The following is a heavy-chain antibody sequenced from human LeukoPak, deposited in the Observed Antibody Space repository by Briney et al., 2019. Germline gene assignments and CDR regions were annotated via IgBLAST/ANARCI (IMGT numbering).Heavy chain of an antibody. Sequence: PGGSLRLSCAASGFTFDDYGMSWVRQAPGKGLEWVSGINWNGGSTGYADSVKGRFTISRDNSKNTLYLQMSLRAADTAVYYCARDKGTSYLSSFDYWGQGTLATVSS. D-gene: IGHD6-6*01. CDR3: ARDKGTSYLSSFDY. CDR2: INWNGGST. CDR1: GFTFDDYG. J-gene: IGHJ4*02. V-gene: IGHV3-20*04.